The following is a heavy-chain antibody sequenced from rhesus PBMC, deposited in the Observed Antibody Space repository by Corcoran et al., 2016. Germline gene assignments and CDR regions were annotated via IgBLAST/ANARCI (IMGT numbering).Heavy chain of an antibody. CDR3: ATRRDFFDD. J-gene: IGHJ4*01. CDR2: IDGRNSAT. CDR1: GDSITTYF. Sequence: QLQLQEWGPGLVKPSETLSLTCAVSGDSITTYFWSCIRPAPGKGREWLGSIDGRNSATNYTPALESRVTLSVDTSKNQFFLNLLSVTAADTAIYYCATRRDFFDDWGQGVLVTVSS. V-gene: IGHV4S11*01.